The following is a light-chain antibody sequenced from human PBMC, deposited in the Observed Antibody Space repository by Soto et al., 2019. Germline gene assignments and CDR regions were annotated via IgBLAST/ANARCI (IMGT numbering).Light chain of an antibody. V-gene: IGKV1-39*01. Sequence: DIQMTQSPSSLSASVGDRVTITCRASQSISSYLNWYQQKPGKAPKLLIYAASSLESGVPSRFSGSGSGTEFTLTISSLQAEDVAIYYCQQYYTLPLTFGGGTKVDIK. CDR2: AAS. CDR3: QQYYTLPLT. CDR1: QSISSY. J-gene: IGKJ4*01.